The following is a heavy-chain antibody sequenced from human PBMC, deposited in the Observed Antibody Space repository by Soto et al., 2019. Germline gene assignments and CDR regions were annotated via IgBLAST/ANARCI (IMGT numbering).Heavy chain of an antibody. CDR1: GGSISSSSYY. CDR3: ARPQTDTYCGGDCYRDFRFDY. J-gene: IGHJ4*02. D-gene: IGHD2-21*02. CDR2: IYYSGST. V-gene: IGHV4-39*01. Sequence: SETLSLTCTVSGGSISSSSYYWGWIRQPPGKGLEWIGSIYYSGSTYYNPSLKSRVTISVDTSKNQFSLKLSSVTAADTAVYYCARPQTDTYCGGDCYRDFRFDYWGQGTLVTVSS.